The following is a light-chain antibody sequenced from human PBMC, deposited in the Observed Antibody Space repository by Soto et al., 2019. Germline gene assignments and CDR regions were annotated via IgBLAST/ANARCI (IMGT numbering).Light chain of an antibody. CDR2: EVL. CDR1: SSDVGGYNY. Sequence: QSALTQSASVSGSPGQSITISCTGTSSDVGGYNYVSWYQQHPGKVPKLMIYEVLRRPSGISDRFSGSKSGNTASLTISGLQAEDEADYYCSSYTTTSTFVFGGGTKVTVL. J-gene: IGLJ2*01. CDR3: SSYTTTSTFV. V-gene: IGLV2-14*03.